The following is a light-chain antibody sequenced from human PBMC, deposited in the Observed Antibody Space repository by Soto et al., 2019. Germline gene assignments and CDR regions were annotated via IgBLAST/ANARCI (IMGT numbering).Light chain of an antibody. Sequence: DIVMTQSPLSLPVTPGEPASISCRSSQSPLHTDGYNYLDWYLQKPGQSPQLLIYLGSNRASGVPDRVSGSGSGTDFTLQISRVEAEDVGVYYCMQSLQTPRTFGQGTKVEIK. J-gene: IGKJ1*01. CDR3: MQSLQTPRT. CDR2: LGS. V-gene: IGKV2-28*01. CDR1: QSPLHTDGYNY.